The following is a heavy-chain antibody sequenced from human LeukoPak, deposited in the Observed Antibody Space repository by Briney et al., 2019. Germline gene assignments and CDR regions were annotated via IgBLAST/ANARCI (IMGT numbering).Heavy chain of an antibody. D-gene: IGHD1-26*01. V-gene: IGHV1-2*02. CDR2: INPNSGGT. J-gene: IGHJ4*02. CDR3: ARGAVRVVGYFDY. Sequence: ASVKVSCKASGYTFTGNYMHWVRQAPGQGLEWMGWINPNSGGTNYAQKFQGRVTMTRDTSISTAYMEMSRLTSDDTAVYYCARGAVRVVGYFDYWGQGTLVTVSS. CDR1: GYTFTGNY.